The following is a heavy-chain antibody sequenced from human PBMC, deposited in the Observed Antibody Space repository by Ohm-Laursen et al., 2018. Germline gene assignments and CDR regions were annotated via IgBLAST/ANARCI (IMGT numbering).Heavy chain of an antibody. CDR2: MYYSGNT. J-gene: IGHJ1*01. V-gene: IGHV4-39*01. CDR1: GGSISSSSYY. CDR3: AGHYDSSGYILPKYFQH. D-gene: IGHD3-22*01. Sequence: SETLSLTCIVSGGSISSSSYYWGWIRQPPGKGLERIGGMYYSGNTYYNPSLKSRVTIAVDTSKNQFSLKLSSVTAADTAVYYCAGHYDSSGYILPKYFQHWGQGTLVTVSS.